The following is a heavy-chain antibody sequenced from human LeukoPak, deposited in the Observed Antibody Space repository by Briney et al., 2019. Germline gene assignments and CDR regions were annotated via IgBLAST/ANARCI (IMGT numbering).Heavy chain of an antibody. CDR1: GYSISSGYY. CDR2: IYHSGST. CDR3: ASLRFLEWLPNYFDY. D-gene: IGHD3-3*01. J-gene: IGHJ4*02. V-gene: IGHV4-38-2*01. Sequence: SETLSLTCAVSGYSISSGYYWGWIRQPPGKGLEWIGSIYHSGSTYYNPSLKSRVTISVDTSKNQFSLKLSSVTAADTAVYYCASLRFLEWLPNYFDYWSQGTLVTVSS.